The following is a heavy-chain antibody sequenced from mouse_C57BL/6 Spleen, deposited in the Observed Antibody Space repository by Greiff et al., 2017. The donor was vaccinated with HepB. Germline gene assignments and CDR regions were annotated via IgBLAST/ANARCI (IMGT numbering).Heavy chain of an antibody. J-gene: IGHJ3*01. D-gene: IGHD2-4*01. Sequence: QVQLQQPGTDLVKPGASVKLSCKASGYTLTSYWMHWVKQRPGQGLEWIGNINPSNGGTNYNEKFKSKATLTVDKSSSTAYMQLSSLTSEDSAVYYCARYDDYDDGFAYWGQGTLVTVSA. CDR2: INPSNGGT. V-gene: IGHV1-53*01. CDR1: GYTLTSYW. CDR3: ARYDDYDDGFAY.